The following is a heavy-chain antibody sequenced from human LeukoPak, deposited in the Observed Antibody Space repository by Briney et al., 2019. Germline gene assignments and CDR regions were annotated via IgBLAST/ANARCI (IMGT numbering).Heavy chain of an antibody. J-gene: IGHJ4*02. D-gene: IGHD1-26*01. CDR1: GFTFSSYA. Sequence: GRSLRLPCAASGFTFSSYAMHWVRQAPGKGLEWVAVISYDGSNKYYADSVKGRFTISRDNSKNTLYLQMNSLRAEDTAVYYCASALSGSPNYWGQGTLVTVSS. CDR2: ISYDGSNK. V-gene: IGHV3-30-3*01. CDR3: ASALSGSPNY.